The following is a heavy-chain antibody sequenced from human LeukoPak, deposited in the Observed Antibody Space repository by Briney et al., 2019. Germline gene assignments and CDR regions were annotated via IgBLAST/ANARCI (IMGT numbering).Heavy chain of an antibody. CDR3: ARGDSSGIWYFDL. Sequence: GGSLRLSCAASGFTFSSYSMNWVRQAPGKGLEWVSSISSSSGYIYYADSVKGRFTISRDNAKNSLYLQMNSLRAEDTAVYYCARGDSSGIWYFDLWGRGTLVTVSS. V-gene: IGHV3-21*01. CDR1: GFTFSSYS. CDR2: ISSSSGYI. J-gene: IGHJ2*01. D-gene: IGHD3-22*01.